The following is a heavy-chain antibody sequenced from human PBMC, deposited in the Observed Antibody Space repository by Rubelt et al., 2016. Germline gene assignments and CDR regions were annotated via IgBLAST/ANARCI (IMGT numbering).Heavy chain of an antibody. V-gene: IGHV3-30*02. CDR3: AKGGNVVVTARLYYFDY. CDR2: IRYDGSNK. CDR1: GFTFSSYG. J-gene: IGHJ4*02. D-gene: IGHD2-21*02. Sequence: QVQLVESGGGVVQPGGSLRLSCAASGFTFSSYGMHWVRQAPGKGLEWVAFIRYDGSNKYYADSVKGRFTISRDTSKNTLYLQMNSLRAEDTAVYYCAKGGNVVVTARLYYFDYWGQGTLVTVSS.